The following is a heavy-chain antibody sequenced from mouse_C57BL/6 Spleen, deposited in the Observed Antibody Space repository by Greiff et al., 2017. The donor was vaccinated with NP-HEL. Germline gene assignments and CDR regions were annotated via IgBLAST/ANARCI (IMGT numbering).Heavy chain of an antibody. CDR2: INPNNGGT. CDR1: GYTFTDYY. V-gene: IGHV1-26*01. J-gene: IGHJ4*01. Sequence: VQLQQSGPELVKPGASVKISCKASGYTFTDYYMNWVKQSHGKSLEWIGDINPNNGGTSYNQKFKGKATLTVDKSSSTAYMELRSLTSEDSAVYYCASPGSSQYYYAMDYWGQGTSVTVSS. CDR3: ASPGSSQYYYAMDY. D-gene: IGHD1-1*01.